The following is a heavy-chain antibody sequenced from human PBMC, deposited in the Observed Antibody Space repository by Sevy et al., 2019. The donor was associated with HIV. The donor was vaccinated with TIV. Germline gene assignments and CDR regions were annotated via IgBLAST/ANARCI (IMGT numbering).Heavy chain of an antibody. Sequence: ASVKVSCKVSGNTLTKLSTHWVRQAPGKGLEWMGSFDPEDGERIYAQMFQGRVTMTEDTSTDTAYMDLSSLRSDDTAVYYCAATREYYYGNSGYFDFWGQGTLVTVSS. D-gene: IGHD3-22*01. J-gene: IGHJ4*02. CDR3: AATREYYYGNSGYFDF. CDR2: FDPEDGER. CDR1: GNTLTKLS. V-gene: IGHV1-24*01.